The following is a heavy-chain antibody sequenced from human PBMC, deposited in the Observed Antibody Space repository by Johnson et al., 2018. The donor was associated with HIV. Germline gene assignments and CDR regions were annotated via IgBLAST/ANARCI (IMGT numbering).Heavy chain of an antibody. CDR1: GFTFSGYW. CDR3: ARDRWGSSMRSDAFDS. CDR2: INQDGSEK. V-gene: IGHV3-7*05. Sequence: VQLVESGGDLVQPGGSLRLSCAASGFTFSGYWMNWVRQAPGKGLEWVANINQDGSEKYYVDSVKGRFTSSRDNAKNSLYLQMSSLRAEDTAVYYCARDRWGSSMRSDAFDSWGQGTMVTVSS. D-gene: IGHD3-16*01. J-gene: IGHJ3*02.